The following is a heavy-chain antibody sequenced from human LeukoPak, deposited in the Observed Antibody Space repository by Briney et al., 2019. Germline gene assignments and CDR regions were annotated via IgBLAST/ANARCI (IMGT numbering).Heavy chain of an antibody. J-gene: IGHJ6*03. D-gene: IGHD2-15*01. CDR1: GGSISSHY. V-gene: IGHV4-59*11. CDR3: GRDALVGYFSYYYMDV. CDR2: ISNSGGT. Sequence: SETLSLTCTVSGGSISSHYWTWIRQSPVKGLEWIGDISNSGGTSYNPSLKNRVTISIDTSKNQFSLKLSSVTAADTAVYYCGRDALVGYFSYYYMDVWGKGTTVTVSS.